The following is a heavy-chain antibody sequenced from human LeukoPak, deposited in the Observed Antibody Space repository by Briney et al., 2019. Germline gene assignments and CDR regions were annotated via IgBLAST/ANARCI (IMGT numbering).Heavy chain of an antibody. D-gene: IGHD5-12*01. CDR3: AKDRGRYEIDY. J-gene: IGHJ4*02. V-gene: IGHV3-30*18. CDR2: ISYDGSNK. CDR1: GFTFSSYG. Sequence: GGSLRLSCAASGFTFSSYGMHWVRQAPGKGLEWVAVISYDGSNKYYADSVKGRFTISRDNSKNTLYLQMSSLRAEDTAVYYCAKDRGRYEIDYWGQGTLVTVSS.